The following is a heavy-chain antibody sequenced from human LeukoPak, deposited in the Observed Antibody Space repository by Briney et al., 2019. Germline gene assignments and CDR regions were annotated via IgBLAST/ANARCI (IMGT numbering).Heavy chain of an antibody. CDR1: GFTFDDYA. D-gene: IGHD1-26*01. CDR3: AKGNSGSYSQDWFDP. CDR2: ISWNSGTS. Sequence: TGGSLRLSCAASGFTFDDYAMHWVRQAPGKGLEWVSGISWNSGTSGYADSVKGRFTISRDNDKNSLYLQMNSLKVEDMALYYCAKGNSGSYSQDWFDPWGQGTLVTVSS. J-gene: IGHJ5*02. V-gene: IGHV3-9*03.